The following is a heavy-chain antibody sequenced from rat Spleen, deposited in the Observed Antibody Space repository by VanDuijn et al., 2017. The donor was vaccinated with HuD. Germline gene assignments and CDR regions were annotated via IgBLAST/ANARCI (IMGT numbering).Heavy chain of an antibody. CDR1: GFTFSDYG. CDR2: ISTGGGNT. V-gene: IGHV5S13*01. J-gene: IGHJ4*01. D-gene: IGHD1-12*02. CDR3: AKYYYYDGSYYYVMDA. Sequence: EVQLVESDGDLVQPGRSLKLSCAASGFTFSDYGMAWVRQAPTKGLEWVASISTGGGNTYYRDSVKGRFTISRDNAKNTLYLQMDSLRSEDTATYYCAKYYYYDGSYYYVMDAWGQGASVTVSS.